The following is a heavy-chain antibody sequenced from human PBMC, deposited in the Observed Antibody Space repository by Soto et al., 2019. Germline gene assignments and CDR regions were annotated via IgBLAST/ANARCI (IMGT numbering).Heavy chain of an antibody. Sequence: SVKVSCKASGGTFSSDAISWVRQAPGQGLEWMGGIIPIFGTANYAQKFRGRVTITADESTSTAYMELSSLRSEDTAVYYCASWYSSSSVGFDPWGQGTLVTAPQ. CDR3: ASWYSSSSVGFDP. CDR2: IIPIFGTA. V-gene: IGHV1-69*13. J-gene: IGHJ5*02. D-gene: IGHD6-6*01. CDR1: GGTFSSDA.